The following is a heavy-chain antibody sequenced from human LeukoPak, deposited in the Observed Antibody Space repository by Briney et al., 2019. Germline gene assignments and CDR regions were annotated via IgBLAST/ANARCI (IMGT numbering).Heavy chain of an antibody. CDR1: GGSISNYY. Sequence: PSETLSLTCTVSGGSISNYYWSWIRQPAGKGLEWIGRINTSRSTNYNPSLKSRVTMSADTSKNQISLQLSSVTATVTAVYYCARGRAVAEYWGQRILVTVSS. CDR3: ARGRAVAEY. CDR2: INTSRST. V-gene: IGHV4-4*07. J-gene: IGHJ4*02. D-gene: IGHD6-19*01.